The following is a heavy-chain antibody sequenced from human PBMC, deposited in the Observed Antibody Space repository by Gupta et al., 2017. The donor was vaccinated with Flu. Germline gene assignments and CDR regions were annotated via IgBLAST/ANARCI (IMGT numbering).Heavy chain of an antibody. CDR2: IYYSGST. Sequence: QVQLQESGPGLVKPSETLSLTCTVSGGSISSYYWRWIRQPPGKGLEWIGYIYYSGSTNYNPSLKSRVTISVDTSKNQFSLKLSSVTAADTAVYYCARRWNDFWSGYGWYFDLWGRGTLVTVSS. V-gene: IGHV4-59*08. J-gene: IGHJ2*01. CDR1: GGSISSYY. CDR3: ARRWNDFWSGYGWYFDL. D-gene: IGHD3-3*01.